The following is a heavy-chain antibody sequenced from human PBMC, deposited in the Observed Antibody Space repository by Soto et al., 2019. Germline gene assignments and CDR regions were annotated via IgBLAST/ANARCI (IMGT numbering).Heavy chain of an antibody. D-gene: IGHD6-19*01. V-gene: IGHV3-30-3*01. CDR2: ISYDGSNK. J-gene: IGHJ4*02. CDR1: GFTFSSYA. Sequence: PGGSLRLSCAASGFTFSSYAMHWVRQAPGKGLEWVAVISYDGSNKYYADSVKGRFTISRDNSKNTLYLQMNSLRAEDTAVYYCARVKRGYSSGWTQSFDYWGQGTLVTASS. CDR3: ARVKRGYSSGWTQSFDY.